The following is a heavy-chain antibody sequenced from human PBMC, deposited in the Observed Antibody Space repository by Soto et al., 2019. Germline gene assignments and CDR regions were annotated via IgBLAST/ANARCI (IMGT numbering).Heavy chain of an antibody. CDR2: ISSNGENT. CDR1: GFTSAYHA. J-gene: IGHJ4*02. CDR3: VSWVSAHFGS. D-gene: IGHD6-13*01. Sequence: LRLSCAASGFTSAYHAMNWVRQAPGKGLEWVSTISSNGENTHYADSVKGRFIISSDNSSNTVDLQMNSLRVEDTAVYYRVSWVSAHFGSWGQGTLVTVSS. V-gene: IGHV3-23*01.